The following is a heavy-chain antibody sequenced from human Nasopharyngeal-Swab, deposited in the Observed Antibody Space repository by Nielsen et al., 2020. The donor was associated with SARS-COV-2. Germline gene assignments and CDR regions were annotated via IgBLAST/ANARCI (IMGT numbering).Heavy chain of an antibody. Sequence: SLKISCAASGFTFDDYAMHWVRQAPGKGLEWVSGISWNSGSIGYADSVKGRFTISRDNAKNSLYLQMNGLRAEDMALYYCAKDSGSYPGNGYFDYWGQGTLVTVSS. D-gene: IGHD1-26*01. CDR3: AKDSGSYPGNGYFDY. J-gene: IGHJ4*02. V-gene: IGHV3-9*03. CDR2: ISWNSGSI. CDR1: GFTFDDYA.